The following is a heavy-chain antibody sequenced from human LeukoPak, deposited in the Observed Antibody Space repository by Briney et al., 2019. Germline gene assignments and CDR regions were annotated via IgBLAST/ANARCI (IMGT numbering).Heavy chain of an antibody. CDR3: ARGPHRSSTSRAYYYYGMDV. J-gene: IGHJ6*02. Sequence: SVKVSCKASGGTFSSYAISWVRQAPGQGLEWMGGIIPIFGTANYAQKFQGRVTITADESTSTAYMELSSLRSEDTAVYYCARGPHRSSTSRAYYYYGMDVWGQGTTVTVSS. V-gene: IGHV1-69*01. CDR1: GGTFSSYA. CDR2: IIPIFGTA. D-gene: IGHD2-2*01.